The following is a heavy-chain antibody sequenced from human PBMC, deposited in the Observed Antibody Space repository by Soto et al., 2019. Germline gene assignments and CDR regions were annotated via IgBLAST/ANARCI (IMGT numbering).Heavy chain of an antibody. V-gene: IGHV1-2*02. J-gene: IGHJ4*02. CDR1: GYTFTGYY. Sequence: ASVKVSCKASGYTFTGYYMHWVRQAPGQGLEWMGWINPNSGGTNYAQKFQGRVTMTRDTSLSTAYMELSRLRSDDTAVYYCARDHRADIVVVVAATLDYWGQGTLVTVSS. CDR2: INPNSGGT. CDR3: ARDHRADIVVVVAATLDY. D-gene: IGHD2-15*01.